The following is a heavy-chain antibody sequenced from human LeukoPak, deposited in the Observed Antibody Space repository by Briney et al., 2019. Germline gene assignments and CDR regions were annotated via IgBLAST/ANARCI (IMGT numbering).Heavy chain of an antibody. CDR1: GGSFSDYY. CDR2: INHSGST. J-gene: IGHJ4*02. CDR3: ACVDRTLIDY. D-gene: IGHD2-15*01. Sequence: PSETLSLTCAVYGGSFSDYYWSWIRQPPGKGLEWIGEINHSGSTNYNPSLKSRVTILVDTSKNQFSLKLSSVTAADTAVYYCACVDRTLIDYWGQGTLVTVSS. V-gene: IGHV4-34*01.